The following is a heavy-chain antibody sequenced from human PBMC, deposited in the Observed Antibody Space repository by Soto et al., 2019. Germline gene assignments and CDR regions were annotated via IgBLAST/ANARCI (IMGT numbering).Heavy chain of an antibody. V-gene: IGHV3-21*01. CDR1: GFTFSSYS. D-gene: IGHD3-3*01. CDR2: ISSRSSYI. CDR3: ARVGFVEWLHRDFDL. J-gene: IGHJ3*01. Sequence: GGSLRLSCAASGFTFSSYSMNWVRQAPGKGLEWVSSISSRSSYIYYADSVKGRFTISRDNAKNSLYLQMNSLRAEDTAVYYCARVGFVEWLHRDFDLWGQGTMVTVSS.